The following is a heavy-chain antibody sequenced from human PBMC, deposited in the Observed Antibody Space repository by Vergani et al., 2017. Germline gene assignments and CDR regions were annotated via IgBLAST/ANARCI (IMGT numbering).Heavy chain of an antibody. CDR1: GFTFSDFQ. J-gene: IGHJ6*02. V-gene: IGHV3-11*01. CDR2: ISSSAYDM. D-gene: IGHD3-10*01. CDR3: PRDRKFAESWDRAMDV. Sequence: QEQLVESGGGLVKPGGSLRLSCAVSGFTFSDFQMAWIRQAPGKGLKWISSISSSAYDMYYEDSVKGRFTISRDNAKNTLYLQMNSLRAEDTGIYYCPRDRKFAESWDRAMDVWGQGATVTVSS.